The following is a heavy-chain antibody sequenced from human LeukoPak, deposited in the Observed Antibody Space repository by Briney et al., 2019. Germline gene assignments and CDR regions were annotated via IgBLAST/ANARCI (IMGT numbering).Heavy chain of an antibody. Sequence: GGSLRLPCAASGFTFDDYAMHWVRQAPGKGLEWVSGISWNSGSIGYADSVKGRFTISRDNAKNSLYLQMNSLRAEDMALYYCAKDMFRDGYNSYFDYWGQGTLVTVSS. CDR3: AKDMFRDGYNSYFDY. V-gene: IGHV3-9*03. J-gene: IGHJ4*02. CDR1: GFTFDDYA. D-gene: IGHD5-24*01. CDR2: ISWNSGSI.